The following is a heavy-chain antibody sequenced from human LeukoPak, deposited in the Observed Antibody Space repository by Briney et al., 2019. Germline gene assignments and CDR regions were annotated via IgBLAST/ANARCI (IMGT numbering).Heavy chain of an antibody. V-gene: IGHV3-7*01. CDR3: ARDPYYDFWNPILSAFDI. J-gene: IGHJ3*02. CDR2: IKEDGGEK. CDR1: GFTFSNYW. Sequence: PGGSLRLSCAASGFTFSNYWMTWVRQAPGKGLEWVAHIKEDGGEKHYVDPVKGRFTISRDNAKNSLYLQINSLRAEDTAMYYCARDPYYDFWNPILSAFDIWGQGTMVTVSS. D-gene: IGHD3-3*01.